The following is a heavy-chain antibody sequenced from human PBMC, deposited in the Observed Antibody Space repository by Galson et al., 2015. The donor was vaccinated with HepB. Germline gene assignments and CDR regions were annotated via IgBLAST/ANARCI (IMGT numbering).Heavy chain of an antibody. CDR3: ARLVDDSGYDPLVGHFDY. J-gene: IGHJ4*02. CDR1: GGSISSYY. V-gene: IGHV4-59*01. D-gene: IGHD5-12*01. CDR2: IYYSGST. Sequence: SETLSLTCTVSGGSISSYYWSWIRQPPGKGLEWIGYIYYSGSTNYNPSLKSRVTISVDTSKNQFSLKLSSVTAAYTAVYYCARLVDDSGYDPLVGHFDYWGQGTLVTVSS.